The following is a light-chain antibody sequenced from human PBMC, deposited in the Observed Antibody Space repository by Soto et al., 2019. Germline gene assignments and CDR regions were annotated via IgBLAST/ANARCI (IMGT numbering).Light chain of an antibody. CDR3: SSHTSSSTVV. CDR2: EVS. J-gene: IGLJ2*01. Sequence: QSALAQPASVSGCPGQSITISCTGTSSDVGSYNYVSWYQQHPGKAPKLMIYEVSNRPSGVSNRFSGSKSDNTASLTISGLQAEDEANYYCSSHTSSSTVVFGGGTQLTVL. V-gene: IGLV2-14*01. CDR1: SSDVGSYNY.